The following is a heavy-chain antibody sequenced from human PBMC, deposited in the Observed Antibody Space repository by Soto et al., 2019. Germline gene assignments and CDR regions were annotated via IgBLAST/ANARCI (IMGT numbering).Heavy chain of an antibody. CDR3: AKDYCSGGTCHGAFDL. J-gene: IGHJ3*01. CDR2: ISGSGGST. Sequence: EMQLLESGGGLVQPGGSLRLSCVASGFTFSSYAMSWVRQAPGKGLEWVSTISGSGGSTNHVDSVKGRSTISRDNSKNTLYLEMNSLRAEDTAVYYCAKDYCSGGTCHGAFDLWGQGTMVTVSS. CDR1: GFTFSSYA. V-gene: IGHV3-23*01. D-gene: IGHD2-15*01.